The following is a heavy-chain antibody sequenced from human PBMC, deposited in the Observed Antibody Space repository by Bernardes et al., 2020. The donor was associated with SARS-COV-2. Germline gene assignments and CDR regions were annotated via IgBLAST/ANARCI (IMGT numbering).Heavy chain of an antibody. CDR2: TYHTGSP. V-gene: IGHV4-31*03. D-gene: IGHD6-19*01. CDR1: GGSINSDGYY. CDR3: ARETQGYSSGWYYAFDI. J-gene: IGHJ3*02. Sequence: SETLSLTCTVSGGSINSDGYYWSWVRQHPGKGLEWIGYTYHTGSPYYNPSLNSRVTISVGTSKMQFSLRLSSVTAADTAVYYCARETQGYSSGWYYAFDIWGQGTMVTVSS.